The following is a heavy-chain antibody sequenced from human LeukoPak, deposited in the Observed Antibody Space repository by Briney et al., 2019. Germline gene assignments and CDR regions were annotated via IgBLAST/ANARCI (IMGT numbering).Heavy chain of an antibody. J-gene: IGHJ5*02. CDR3: ARVGHNCGGDCYSPWFDP. CDR1: GGSISGYY. CDR2: IYYSGST. Sequence: SETLSLTCTVSGGSISGYYWSWIRQPPGKGLEWIGYIYYSGSTNYNPSLKSRVTISVDTSKNQFSLKLTSVTAADTAVYYCARVGHNCGGDCYSPWFDPWGQGTLVTVSS. D-gene: IGHD2-21*02. V-gene: IGHV4-59*01.